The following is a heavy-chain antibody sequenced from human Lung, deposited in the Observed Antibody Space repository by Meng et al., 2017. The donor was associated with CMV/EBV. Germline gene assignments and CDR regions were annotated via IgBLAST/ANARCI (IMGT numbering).Heavy chain of an antibody. CDR1: GFTFSSYA. V-gene: IGHV3-23*01. Sequence: GEXXKISCAASGFTFSSYAMSWVRQAPGKGLEWVSAISGSGGSTYYADSVKGRFTISRDNSKNTLYLQMNSLRAEDTAVYYCAKDQSSWYGTGDDNWFDPWXQGTXVPVSS. CDR3: AKDQSSWYGTGDDNWFDP. J-gene: IGHJ5*02. D-gene: IGHD6-13*01. CDR2: ISGSGGST.